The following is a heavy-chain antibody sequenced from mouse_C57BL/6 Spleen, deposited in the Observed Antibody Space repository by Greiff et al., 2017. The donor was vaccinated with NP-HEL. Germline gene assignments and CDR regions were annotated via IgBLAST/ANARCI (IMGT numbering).Heavy chain of an antibody. Sequence: EVQLQQSGTVLARPGASVKMSCKTSGYTFTSYWMHWVKQRPGQGLEWIGAIYPGNSDTSYNQKFKGKAKLTAVTSASTAYMELSSLTNEDSAVYYCTRDYYGSSYGYFDYWGKGTTLTVSS. J-gene: IGHJ2*01. CDR1: GYTFTSYW. V-gene: IGHV1-5*01. CDR2: IYPGNSDT. CDR3: TRDYYGSSYGYFDY. D-gene: IGHD1-1*01.